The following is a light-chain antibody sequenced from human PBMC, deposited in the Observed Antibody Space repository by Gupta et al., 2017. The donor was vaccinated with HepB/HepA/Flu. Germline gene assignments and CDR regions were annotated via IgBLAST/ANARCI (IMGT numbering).Light chain of an antibody. CDR3: HHYDSTPWT. CDR1: PSLMYSFKSKTY. V-gene: IGKV4-1*01. Sequence: DIVITRSPESLTVPLRDRPTINCKSSPSLMYSFKSKTYLEWYQQKAGPPPKLLIYWASTRESGVPDRFSGSGSATDFTLTISSPQAEDVAVYFCHHYDSTPWTFGQGTKVEIK. J-gene: IGKJ1*01. CDR2: WAS.